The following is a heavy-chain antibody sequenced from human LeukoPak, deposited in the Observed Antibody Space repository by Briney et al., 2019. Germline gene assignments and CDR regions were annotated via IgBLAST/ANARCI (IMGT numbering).Heavy chain of an antibody. CDR3: AREGYYGSGSPPSLYFDY. CDR2: TSSDLNVK. J-gene: IGHJ4*02. D-gene: IGHD3-10*01. CDR1: GFTFRNYV. V-gene: IGHV3-30*09. Sequence: GASVKVSCKASGFTFRNYVIHWVRQAPGKGLEWVAVTSSDLNVKLYADSVKGRFAISRDNSRSTLYLQMNSLRPEDTAIYYCAREGYYGSGSPPSLYFDYWGQGTLVTVSS.